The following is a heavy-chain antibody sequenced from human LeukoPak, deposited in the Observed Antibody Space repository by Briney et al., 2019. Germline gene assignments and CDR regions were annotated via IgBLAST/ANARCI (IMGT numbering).Heavy chain of an antibody. CDR2: IYYSGST. D-gene: IGHD5-18*01. CDR3: ARQVSWIQLSTYGYQDY. J-gene: IGHJ4*02. Sequence: SETLSLTCTVSGGSISSSSYYWGWIRQPPGKGLEWIGSIYYSGSTYYNPSLKSRVTISVDTSKNQFSLKLSSVTAADTAVYYCARQVSWIQLSTYGYQDYWGQGTLVTVSS. V-gene: IGHV4-39*01. CDR1: GGSISSSSYY.